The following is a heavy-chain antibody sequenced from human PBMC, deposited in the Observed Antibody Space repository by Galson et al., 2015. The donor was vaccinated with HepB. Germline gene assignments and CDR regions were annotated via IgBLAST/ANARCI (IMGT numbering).Heavy chain of an antibody. Sequence: SVKVSCKASGGTFSSYAISWVRQAPGQGLEWMGGIIPIFGTANYAQKFQGRVAITADESTSTAYMELSSLRSEDTAVYYCARAPEWNPKNCGGDCYFGSRFDPWGQGTLVTVSS. J-gene: IGHJ5*02. D-gene: IGHD2-21*01. CDR2: IIPIFGTA. CDR1: GGTFSSYA. CDR3: ARAPEWNPKNCGGDCYFGSRFDP. V-gene: IGHV1-69*13.